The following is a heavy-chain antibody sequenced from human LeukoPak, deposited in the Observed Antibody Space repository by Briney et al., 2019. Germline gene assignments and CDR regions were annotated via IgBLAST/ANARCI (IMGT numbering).Heavy chain of an antibody. CDR3: ARLSSGRSDY. Sequence: SETLSLTCAVYGGSFSGYYWSWIRQPPGKGLEWIGEINHSGSTNYNPSLKSRVTISVDTSKSQFSLKLSSVTAADTAVYYCARLSSGRSDYWGQGTLVTVSS. V-gene: IGHV4-34*01. CDR1: GGSFSGYY. D-gene: IGHD6-25*01. J-gene: IGHJ4*02. CDR2: INHSGST.